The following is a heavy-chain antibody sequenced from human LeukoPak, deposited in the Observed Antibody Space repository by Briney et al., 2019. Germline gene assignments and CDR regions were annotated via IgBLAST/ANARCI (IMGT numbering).Heavy chain of an antibody. CDR3: ARLTAMAQNFDY. CDR1: GGSISSSSYY. V-gene: IGHV4-39*01. D-gene: IGHD5-18*01. CDR2: IYYSGST. Sequence: SETLSLTCTVSGGSISSSSYYWGWIRQPPGKGLEWIGSIYYSGSTYYNPSLKSRVTISVDTSKNQFSLKLSSVTAADTAMYYCARLTAMAQNFDYWGQGTLVTVSS. J-gene: IGHJ4*02.